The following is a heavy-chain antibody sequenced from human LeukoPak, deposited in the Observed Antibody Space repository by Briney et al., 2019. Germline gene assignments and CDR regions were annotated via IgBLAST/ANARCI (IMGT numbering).Heavy chain of an antibody. J-gene: IGHJ4*02. CDR2: IYWDDDK. CDR3: AHSRLDYYDTGPIDY. Sequence: SGPTLVNPTQTLTLTRTFSGFSLSTSGVGVGWIRQPPGKALEWLALIYWDDDKRYSPSLKSRLTITKDTSKNQVVLTMTNIDPVDTATYYCAHSRLDYYDTGPIDYWGQGTLVTVSS. CDR1: GFSLSTSGVG. D-gene: IGHD3-22*01. V-gene: IGHV2-5*02.